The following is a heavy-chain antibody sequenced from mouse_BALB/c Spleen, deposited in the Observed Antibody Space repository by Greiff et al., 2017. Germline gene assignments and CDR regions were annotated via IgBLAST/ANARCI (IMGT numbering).Heavy chain of an antibody. CDR3: ARGLGQYYAMDY. J-gene: IGHJ4*01. V-gene: IGHV14-1*02. CDR2: IDPENGNT. Sequence: VQLQQSGAELVRPGASVKLSCKASGFNIKDYYMHWVKQRPEQGLEWIGWIDPENGNTIYDPKFKGKARITADTSSNTAYLQLSSLTSEDTAVYYCARGLGQYYAMDYWGQGTSVTVSS. CDR1: GFNIKDYY. D-gene: IGHD4-1*01.